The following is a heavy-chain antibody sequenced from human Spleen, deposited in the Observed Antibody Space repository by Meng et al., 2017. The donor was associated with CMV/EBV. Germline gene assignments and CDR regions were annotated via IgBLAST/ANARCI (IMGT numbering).Heavy chain of an antibody. V-gene: IGHV1-18*01. J-gene: IGHJ6*02. CDR2: ISGYNGKT. CDR1: GYTFTSYG. Sequence: ASVKVSCKASGYTFTSYGISWVRQAPGQGLGWMGWISGYNGKTNYAQKFQGRVIMTTDTSTSTTFMELRSLRSDDTAVYYCARGAFWSGYYSWGYYYYYGMDVWGQGTTVTVSS. D-gene: IGHD3-3*01. CDR3: ARGAFWSGYYSWGYYYYYGMDV.